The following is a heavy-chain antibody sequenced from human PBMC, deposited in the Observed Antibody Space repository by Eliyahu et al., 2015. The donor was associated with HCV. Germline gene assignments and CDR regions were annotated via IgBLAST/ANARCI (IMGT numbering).Heavy chain of an antibody. CDR3: ASGGGGIAVTGTGGWFDP. CDR1: GGSITTYY. CDR2: IHYSGST. Sequence: QVQLQESGPGLVKPSEXXSLTCXVSGGSITTYYWSXIRQPPGKGLEWIGYIHYSGSTNYNPSLKSRVTISVDRSKNQFSLNLTSVTAADTAIYYCASGGGGIAVTGTGGWFDPWGQGTLVTVSS. J-gene: IGHJ5*02. V-gene: IGHV4-59*01. D-gene: IGHD6-19*01.